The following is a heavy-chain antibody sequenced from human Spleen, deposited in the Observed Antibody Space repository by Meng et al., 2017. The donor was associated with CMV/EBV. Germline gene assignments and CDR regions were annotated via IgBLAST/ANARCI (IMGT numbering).Heavy chain of an antibody. CDR3: ARIVALPDAFDI. CDR1: GYSFTSHW. Sequence: CKGSGYSFTSHWIGWVRQMPGKGLEWMGIIFPGDSDTRYSPSFQGQVTISADKSISAAYLQWSSLKASDTAIYYCARIVALPDAFDIWGQGTMVTVSS. D-gene: IGHD5-12*01. CDR2: IFPGDSDT. V-gene: IGHV5-51*01. J-gene: IGHJ3*02.